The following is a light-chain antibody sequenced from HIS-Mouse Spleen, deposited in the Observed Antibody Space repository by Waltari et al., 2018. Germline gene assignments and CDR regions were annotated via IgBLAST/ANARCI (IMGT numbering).Light chain of an antibody. CDR3: SSYTSSSTYV. V-gene: IGLV2-14*01. CDR2: EVS. CDR1: TSYVGGYNF. J-gene: IGLJ1*01. Sequence: QSALTQPASVSGSPGQSITISCTGTTSYVGGYNFVSWYQQHPGQATQRMIYEVSNRPSGVSNRFSGSKSGNTASLTISGLQAEDEADYYCSSYTSSSTYVFGTGTKVTVL.